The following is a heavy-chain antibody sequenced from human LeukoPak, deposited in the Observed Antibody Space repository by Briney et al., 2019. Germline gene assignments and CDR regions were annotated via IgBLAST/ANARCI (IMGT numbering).Heavy chain of an antibody. D-gene: IGHD5-12*01. CDR3: ARQGSSGYVQFDY. V-gene: IGHV3-30*04. Sequence: GRSLRLSCAASGFTFSSCAMHWVRQAPGKGLEWVAVISYDGSNKYYADSVKGRFTISRDNSKNTLYLQMNSLRAEDTAVYYCARQGSSGYVQFDYWGQGTLVTVSS. CDR2: ISYDGSNK. J-gene: IGHJ4*02. CDR1: GFTFSSCA.